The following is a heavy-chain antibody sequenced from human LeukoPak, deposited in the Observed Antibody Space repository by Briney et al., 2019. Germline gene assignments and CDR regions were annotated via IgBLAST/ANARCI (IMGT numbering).Heavy chain of an antibody. D-gene: IGHD5-12*01. CDR2: ISRRGGTN. CDR1: GFILSSYE. CDR3: AKLTEVAPTRPTGVDF. V-gene: IGHV3-48*03. J-gene: IGHJ2*01. Sequence: PGGSLRLSCAASGFILSSYEMNWGRQAPGKGLEWVSYISRRGGTNYYADSMKGRFTTSSDNVKTSLYLQMSSLRADDTTVYYCAKLTEVAPTRPTGVDFRGRATLVTVSS.